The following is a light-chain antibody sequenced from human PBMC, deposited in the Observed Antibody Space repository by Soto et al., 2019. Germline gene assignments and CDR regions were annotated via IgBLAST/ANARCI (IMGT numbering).Light chain of an antibody. CDR3: AAYTTSSTLV. V-gene: IGLV2-14*03. CDR1: SGDVGAFDY. Sequence: QSALTQPASVSGSPGQSITISCAGTSGDVGAFDYVSWYQHHPGKVPKLMIYDVSDRPSGVSTRFSGSKSASMASLTISGLQADDEADYYCAAYTTSSTLVFGGGTKLTVL. CDR2: DVS. J-gene: IGLJ3*02.